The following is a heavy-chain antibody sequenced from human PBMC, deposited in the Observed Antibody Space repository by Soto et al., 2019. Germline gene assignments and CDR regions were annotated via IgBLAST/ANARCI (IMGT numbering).Heavy chain of an antibody. Sequence: SETLSLTCAVYGGSFSGYYWSWIRQPPGKGLEWIGEINHSGSTNYNPSLKSRVTISVDTSKNQFSLKLSSVTAADTAVYYCVAAAGSVYYYYGMDVWGQGTTVTVSS. CDR1: GGSFSGYY. CDR3: VAAAGSVYYYYGMDV. V-gene: IGHV4-34*01. CDR2: INHSGST. D-gene: IGHD6-13*01. J-gene: IGHJ6*02.